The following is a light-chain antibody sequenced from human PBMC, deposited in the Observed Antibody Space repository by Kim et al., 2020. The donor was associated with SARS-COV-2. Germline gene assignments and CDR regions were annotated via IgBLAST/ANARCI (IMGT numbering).Light chain of an antibody. CDR3: QQTYSTPRT. Sequence: GDRVTITCRASQSISNYLNWYQQKPGKAPNLLIYGASSLQSGVPSRFSGSGSGADFTLTISSLQPEDFATYYCQQTYSTPRTFG. J-gene: IGKJ1*01. CDR1: QSISNY. CDR2: GAS. V-gene: IGKV1-39*01.